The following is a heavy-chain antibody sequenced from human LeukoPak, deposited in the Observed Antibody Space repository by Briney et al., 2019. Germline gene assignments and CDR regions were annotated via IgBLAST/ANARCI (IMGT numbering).Heavy chain of an antibody. Sequence: SETLSLTCTVSGGSISSGGYYWSWIRQPPGKGLEWIGYIYRSGSTYYNPSLKSRVTISVDRSKNQFSLKLSSVTAADTAVYYCARDRGMATITLDAFDIWGQGTMVTVS. V-gene: IGHV4-30-2*01. J-gene: IGHJ3*02. CDR3: ARDRGMATITLDAFDI. D-gene: IGHD5-24*01. CDR2: IYRSGST. CDR1: GGSISSGGYY.